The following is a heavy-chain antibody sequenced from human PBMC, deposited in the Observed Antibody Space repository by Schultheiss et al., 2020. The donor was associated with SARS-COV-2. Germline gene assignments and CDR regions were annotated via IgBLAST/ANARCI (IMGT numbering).Heavy chain of an antibody. J-gene: IGHJ4*02. Sequence: SETLSLTCTVSGGSITSHYWSWIRQPPGEGLEWMGYIYYSGSTYYTPSLKSLVSISLDTSKNQFSLKLTSVTAADTAIYYCARGWFPEATSFAFDSWGRGTLVTVSS. D-gene: IGHD1-26*01. CDR2: IYYSGST. CDR1: GGSITSHY. V-gene: IGHV4-59*06. CDR3: ARGWFPEATSFAFDS.